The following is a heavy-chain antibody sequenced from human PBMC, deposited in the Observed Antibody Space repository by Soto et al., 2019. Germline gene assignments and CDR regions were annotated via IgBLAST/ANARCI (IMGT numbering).Heavy chain of an antibody. J-gene: IGHJ1*01. D-gene: IGHD3-22*01. V-gene: IGHV3-72*01. CDR3: ARSQGASGYYMYLYF. CDR1: GFSFSDYY. Sequence: EVQLVESGGGLAQPGGSLRLSCAASGFSFSDYYVDLFRQAPGKGLEWVGRTRNKAYSYSTDYAASVKGRFTISRDDSKNSLYLQMNSLKSEDTAVYYCARSQGASGYYMYLYFWGQGTLVTVSS. CDR2: TRNKAYSYST.